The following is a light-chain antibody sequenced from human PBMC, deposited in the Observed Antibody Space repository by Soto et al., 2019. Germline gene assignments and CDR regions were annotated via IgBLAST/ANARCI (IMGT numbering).Light chain of an antibody. Sequence: EIVLTQSPGTLSLSPGERATLSCRASQSVSSHLAWYQQKPGQAPRLLIYDASNRANGISARFSGSGSGTDFTLTISSLEPEDFAVYHCVQRTTWPWMCGQGSKVEIK. V-gene: IGKV3-11*01. CDR1: QSVSSH. J-gene: IGKJ1*01. CDR3: VQRTTWPWM. CDR2: DAS.